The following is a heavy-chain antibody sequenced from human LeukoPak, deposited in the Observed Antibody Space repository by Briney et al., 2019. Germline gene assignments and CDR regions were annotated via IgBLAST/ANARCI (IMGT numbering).Heavy chain of an antibody. D-gene: IGHD6-19*01. J-gene: IGHJ4*02. Sequence: SVKVSCKASGGTFSSYTISWVRQAPGQGLEWMGGIIPIFGTANYAQRFQGRVTITADESASTAYMELSSLRSEDTAVYYCARNHTSGLYYFDFWGQGTLVTVSS. CDR1: GGTFSSYT. CDR3: ARNHTSGLYYFDF. V-gene: IGHV1-69*13. CDR2: IIPIFGTA.